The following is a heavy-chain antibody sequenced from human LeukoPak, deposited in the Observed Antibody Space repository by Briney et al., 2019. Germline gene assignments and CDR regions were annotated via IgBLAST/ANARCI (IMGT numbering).Heavy chain of an antibody. CDR2: IYPGDSDT. D-gene: IGHD3-3*01. J-gene: IGHJ6*03. CDR3: ARHAQYDFWSGYNYYYYYMDV. CDR1: GYSFTSYW. V-gene: IGHV5-51*01. Sequence: GESLKTSCKGSGYSFTSYWIGWVRQMPGKGLEWMGIIYPGDSDTRYSPSFQGQVTVSADKSISTAYLPWSSLKASDTAMYYCARHAQYDFWSGYNYYYYYMDVWAKGPRSPYP.